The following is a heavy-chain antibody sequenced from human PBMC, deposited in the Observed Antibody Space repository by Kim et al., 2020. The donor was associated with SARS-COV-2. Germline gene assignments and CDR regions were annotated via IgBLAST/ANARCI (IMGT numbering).Heavy chain of an antibody. CDR2: ISSSGSTI. D-gene: IGHD6-19*01. V-gene: IGHV3-48*02. CDR3: ATELQWLGMCVGMDV. J-gene: IGHJ6*02. CDR1: GFTFSSYS. Sequence: GGSLRLSCAASGFTFSSYSMNWVRQAPGKGLEWVSFISSSGSTIYYADSVKGRFTISRDNAKNSLYLQMNSLRDEDTAVYYCATELQWLGMCVGMDVWGQGTLVTVSS.